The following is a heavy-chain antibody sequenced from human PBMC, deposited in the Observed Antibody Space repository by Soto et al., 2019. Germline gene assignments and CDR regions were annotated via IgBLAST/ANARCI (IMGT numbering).Heavy chain of an antibody. J-gene: IGHJ4*02. V-gene: IGHV3-23*01. CDR2: ISVSGGST. CDR1: GFTFSSYA. CDR3: ASNTRYDPPDY. Sequence: EVQLLESGGGLVQPGGSLRLSCAASGFTFSSYAMSWVRQAPGKGLAWVSGISVSGGSTYYADSVKGRFTISRDNSKNTLKLQINSLGAENTAVYYCASNTRYDPPDYWGQGTLVTVSS. D-gene: IGHD2-15*01.